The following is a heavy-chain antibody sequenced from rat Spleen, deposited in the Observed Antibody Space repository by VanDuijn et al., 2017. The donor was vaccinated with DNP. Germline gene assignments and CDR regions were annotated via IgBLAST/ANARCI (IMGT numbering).Heavy chain of an antibody. D-gene: IGHD1-4*01. J-gene: IGHJ3*01. CDR1: GFTFSTYW. Sequence: EVQLVVTGGGLVQPGRSLKLSCVASGFTFSTYWMYWIRQAPGKGLEWVASINTDGSSTYYPDSAKGRFTISRDNANRTLYLQMDSLRSEDTATYYCATSPGPNWFAYWGQGTLVTVSS. V-gene: IGHV5-58*01. CDR2: INTDGSST. CDR3: ATSPGPNWFAY.